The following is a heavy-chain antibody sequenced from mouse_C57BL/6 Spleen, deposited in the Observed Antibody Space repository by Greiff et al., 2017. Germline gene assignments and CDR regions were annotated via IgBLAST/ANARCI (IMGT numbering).Heavy chain of an antibody. CDR3: TTGDGYPFAY. Sequence: VQLKESGAELVRPGASVKLSCTASGFNIKDDYMHWVKQRPEQGLEWIGWIDPENGDTEYASKFQGKAIITADTSSNTAYLQLSSLTSEDTAVYYCTTGDGYPFAYWGQGTLVTVSA. CDR1: GFNIKDDY. CDR2: IDPENGDT. J-gene: IGHJ3*01. D-gene: IGHD2-3*01. V-gene: IGHV14-4*01.